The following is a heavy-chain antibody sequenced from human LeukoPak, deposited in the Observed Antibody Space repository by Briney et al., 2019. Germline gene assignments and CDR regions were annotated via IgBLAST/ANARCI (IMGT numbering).Heavy chain of an antibody. CDR3: ASDPSSKIFGG. V-gene: IGHV3-66*02. CDR2: INAGGNT. Sequence: GGSLRLSCAASGFTVSSRYMSWVRQAPGRGLEWVSLINAGGNTNYADSVKGRFSISRDNSKNTLYLQMNSLRADDTAVYFCASDPSSKIFGGWGQGTLVTVSS. D-gene: IGHD3-3*01. J-gene: IGHJ4*02. CDR1: GFTVSSRY.